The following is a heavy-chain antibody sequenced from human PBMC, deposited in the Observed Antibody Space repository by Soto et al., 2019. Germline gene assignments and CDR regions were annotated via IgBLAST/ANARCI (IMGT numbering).Heavy chain of an antibody. CDR2: MNPNSGNT. CDR3: ARMASSYCTNGVCYRYYFYGMDD. CDR1: GYTFTSYD. Sequence: ASVKVSCKASGYTFTSYDINWVRQATGQGLEWMGWMNPNSGNTGYAQKFQGRVTMTSNTSIITAYMELSSLRSEDTAVYYCARMASSYCTNGVCYRYYFYGMDDWGQGTMVTVSS. D-gene: IGHD2-8*01. J-gene: IGHJ6*02. V-gene: IGHV1-8*01.